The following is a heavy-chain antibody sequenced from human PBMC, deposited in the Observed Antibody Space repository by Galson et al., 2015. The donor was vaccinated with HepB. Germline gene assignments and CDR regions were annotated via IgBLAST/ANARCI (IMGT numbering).Heavy chain of an antibody. CDR1: GFTFSSYA. J-gene: IGHJ4*02. CDR2: ISYDGSNK. Sequence: SLRLSCAASGFTFSSYAMHWVRQAPGKGLEWVAVISYDGSNKYYADSVKGRFTISRDNSKNTLYLQMNSLRAEDTAVYYCARGSSWGGGHYFDYWGQGTLVTVSS. D-gene: IGHD7-27*01. CDR3: ARGSSWGGGHYFDY. V-gene: IGHV3-30-3*01.